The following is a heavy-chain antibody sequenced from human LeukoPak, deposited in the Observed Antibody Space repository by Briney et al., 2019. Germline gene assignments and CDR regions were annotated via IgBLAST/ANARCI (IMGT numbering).Heavy chain of an antibody. Sequence: PGGSLRLSCAASGFTVSSNYMSWVRQAPGKGLEWVSVIYSGGSTYYADSVKGRFTISRDNSKNTLYLQMNSLRAEDTAVYDCARVLGDYCDSDYYYYYIDVWGKGTTVTVSS. CDR2: IYSGGST. J-gene: IGHJ6*03. CDR3: ARVLGDYCDSDYYYYYIDV. D-gene: IGHD4-17*01. V-gene: IGHV3-53*01. CDR1: GFTVSSNY.